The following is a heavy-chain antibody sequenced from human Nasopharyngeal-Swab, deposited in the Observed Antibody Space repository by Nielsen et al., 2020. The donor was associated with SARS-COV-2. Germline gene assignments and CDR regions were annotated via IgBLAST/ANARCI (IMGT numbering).Heavy chain of an antibody. CDR1: GFTFNYFG. D-gene: IGHD2-21*01. Sequence: SLKISCAASGFTFNYFGMHWVRQAPGKGLEWVAFISYEGSIRNYIDSVKGRFTVSRDSSKNTVYLQMNSLRPDDTAVYFCAKSMAYFQLSGTYNLDFWGQGTLVTVSS. J-gene: IGHJ4*02. V-gene: IGHV3-30*18. CDR3: AKSMAYFQLSGTYNLDF. CDR2: ISYEGSIR.